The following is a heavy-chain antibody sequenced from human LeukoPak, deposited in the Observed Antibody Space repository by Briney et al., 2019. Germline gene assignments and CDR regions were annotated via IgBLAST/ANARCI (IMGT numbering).Heavy chain of an antibody. V-gene: IGHV4-38-2*02. CDR1: GYSISSGYY. CDR3: ARGVRYFDSSRAFDI. J-gene: IGHJ3*02. Sequence: SETLSLTCTVSGYSISSGYYWGWIRQPPGKGLEWTGSIYHSGSTYYNPSLKSRVTISVDTSKNQFSLKLSSVTAADTAVYYCARGVRYFDSSRAFDIWGQGTMVTVSS. CDR2: IYHSGST. D-gene: IGHD3-9*01.